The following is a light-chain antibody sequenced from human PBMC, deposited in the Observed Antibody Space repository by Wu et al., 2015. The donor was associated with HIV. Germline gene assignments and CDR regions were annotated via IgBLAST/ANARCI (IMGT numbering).Light chain of an antibody. CDR1: QSVSIDY. V-gene: IGKV3-20*01. J-gene: IGKJ3*01. CDR3: QQYGTSIT. CDR2: DVS. Sequence: EVVLTQSPGTLSLSPGETATLSCRARQSVSIDYLAWYQQKPGQAPRLLIYDVSSRATGIPDRFSGSGSGTDFTLTISRLEPEDCAVYYCQQYGTSITFGPGTKVDIK.